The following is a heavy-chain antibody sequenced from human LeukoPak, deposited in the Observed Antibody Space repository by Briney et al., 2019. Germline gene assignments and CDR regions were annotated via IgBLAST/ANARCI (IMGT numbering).Heavy chain of an antibody. CDR1: GGSMNNYY. CDR3: ARHPFSAPFDN. V-gene: IGHV4-59*08. J-gene: IGHJ4*02. CDR2: AYHTGHT. D-gene: IGHD6-19*01. Sequence: PSETLSLTCSVSGGSMNNYYWSWIRRTPGKGLEWIAYAYHTGHTHYNPSFKSRVTISLDTSKNQVSLKMNSVTAADTAVYYCARHPFSAPFDNWGQGILVTVSS.